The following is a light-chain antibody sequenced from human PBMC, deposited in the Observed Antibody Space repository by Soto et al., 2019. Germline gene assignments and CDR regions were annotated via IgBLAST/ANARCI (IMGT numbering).Light chain of an antibody. Sequence: EIVLMQSPGTLSLSPVERATLSCRALQSVLSNLAWYQQKPGQAPRLLIYGASTRATGIPARFSGSGSGTEFTLTISSLQSEDFAVYYCQQYNNWPFSITFGQGTRLEIK. V-gene: IGKV3-15*01. CDR1: QSVLSN. CDR3: QQYNNWPFSIT. J-gene: IGKJ5*01. CDR2: GAS.